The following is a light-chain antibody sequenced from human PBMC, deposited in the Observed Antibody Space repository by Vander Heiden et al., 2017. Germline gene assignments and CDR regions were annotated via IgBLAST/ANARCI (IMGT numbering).Light chain of an antibody. Sequence: QSALTQPASVSGSPGQSITISCTGTSSDVGGYNYVSWYQQHPGKAPKLMIYDGSNRPSGVSNRFSGSKSGNTASLTSSGLQAEDEADYYCSSYTSSSTDVFGTGTKVTVL. CDR3: SSYTSSSTDV. CDR1: SSDVGGYNY. V-gene: IGLV2-14*03. J-gene: IGLJ1*01. CDR2: DGS.